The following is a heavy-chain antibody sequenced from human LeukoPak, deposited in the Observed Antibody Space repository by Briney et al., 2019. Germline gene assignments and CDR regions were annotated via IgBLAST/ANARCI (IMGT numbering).Heavy chain of an antibody. Sequence: PSETLSLTCTVSGGSISSYYWSWIRQPPGKGLEWIGYIYYSGSTNYNPSLKSRVTISVDTSKNQLSLKLSSVTAADTAVYYCARHIAAAGTIDYWCQGTLVTVSS. D-gene: IGHD6-13*01. CDR2: IYYSGST. V-gene: IGHV4-59*08. CDR1: GGSISSYY. J-gene: IGHJ4*02. CDR3: ARHIAAAGTIDY.